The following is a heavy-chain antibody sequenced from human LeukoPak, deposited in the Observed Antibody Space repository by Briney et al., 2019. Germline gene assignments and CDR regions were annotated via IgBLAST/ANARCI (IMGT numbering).Heavy chain of an antibody. CDR1: GFTFSDYY. Sequence: GGSLRLSCAASGFTFSDYYMSWIRQAPGKGLEWVSYISSSGSTIYYADPVKGRCTVSRDNAKNSLYLQMNSLRAEDTAVYYCARRWLRFGGYYFDYWGQGTLVTVSS. CDR3: ARRWLRFGGYYFDY. CDR2: ISSSGSTI. D-gene: IGHD5-12*01. V-gene: IGHV3-11*01. J-gene: IGHJ4*02.